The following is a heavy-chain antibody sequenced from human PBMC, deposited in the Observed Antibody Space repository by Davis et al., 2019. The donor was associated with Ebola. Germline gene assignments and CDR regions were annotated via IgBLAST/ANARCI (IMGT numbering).Heavy chain of an antibody. Sequence: PGGSLRLSCTASGFTFSSYAMSWVRQAPGKGLEWVSALSGSGASTYYADSVKGRFTISRDNSKNTLYLQMNSLRAEDTAVYYCAKRDGSAEDYWGQGTLVTVSS. CDR3: AKRDGSAEDY. CDR1: GFTFSSYA. D-gene: IGHD1-26*01. V-gene: IGHV3-23*01. J-gene: IGHJ4*02. CDR2: LSGSGAST.